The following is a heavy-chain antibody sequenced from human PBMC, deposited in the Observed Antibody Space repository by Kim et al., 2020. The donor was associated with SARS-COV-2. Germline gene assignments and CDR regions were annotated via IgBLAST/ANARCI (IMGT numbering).Heavy chain of an antibody. D-gene: IGHD4-17*01. CDR3: AKDSSKDYGDQLDY. CDR2: ISCSGSST. J-gene: IGHJ4*02. CDR1: GFTFSRYA. V-gene: IGHV3-23*01. Sequence: GGSLRLSCAASGFTFSRYAMSWVRQAPGKGLEWVAVISCSGSSTYYGDSVKGRFTISRDNSKNTMYLQMNSLRAEDTAVYYCAKDSSKDYGDQLDYWGQGTLVTVSS.